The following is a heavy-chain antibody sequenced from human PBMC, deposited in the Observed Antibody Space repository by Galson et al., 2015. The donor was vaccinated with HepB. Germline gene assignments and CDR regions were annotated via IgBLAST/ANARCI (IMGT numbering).Heavy chain of an antibody. J-gene: IGHJ3*02. V-gene: IGHV3-21*01. CDR3: ARDCSSTSCYSDAFDI. D-gene: IGHD2-2*01. CDR1: GFTFTGYS. Sequence: SLRLSCAASGFTFTGYSMNWVRQALGRGLEWVSSISSSSTYMYYADSVKGRFTISRDNAKNSLYLQMNSLRAEDTAVYYCARDCSSTSCYSDAFDIWGQGTMVTVSS. CDR2: ISSSSTYM.